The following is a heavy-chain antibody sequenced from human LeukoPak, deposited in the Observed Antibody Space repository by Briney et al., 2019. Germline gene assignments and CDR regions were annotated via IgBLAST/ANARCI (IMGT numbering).Heavy chain of an antibody. CDR3: ARDSGRFDVFDI. Sequence: GGSLRLSCAASGFTFSDSWMDWVRQAPGKGLEWVSVIYSDGRTYYADSVKGRFTISRDNSKNTLYLQMNSLRAEDTAVYYCARDSGRFDVFDIWGQGTMVTVSS. J-gene: IGHJ3*02. D-gene: IGHD3-10*01. CDR1: GFTFSDSW. V-gene: IGHV3-53*01. CDR2: IYSDGRT.